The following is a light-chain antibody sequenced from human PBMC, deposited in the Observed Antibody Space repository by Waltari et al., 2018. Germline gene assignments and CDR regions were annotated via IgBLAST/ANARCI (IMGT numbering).Light chain of an antibody. J-gene: IGKJ4*01. CDR3: QQSFTTPLT. CDR2: ASS. Sequence: DVQMTQSPSSLSASLGDRVTITCRAGQSISSYLNWYQQKPGMAPKLLIYASSTLQTGVPSRFSGSGSGTDFTLTISSLQPEDFATCYSQQSFTTPLTFGGGTKVEIK. V-gene: IGKV1-39*01. CDR1: QSISSY.